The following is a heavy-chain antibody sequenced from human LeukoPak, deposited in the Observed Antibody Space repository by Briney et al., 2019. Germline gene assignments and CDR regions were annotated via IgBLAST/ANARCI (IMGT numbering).Heavy chain of an antibody. CDR1: GYTFTSYG. V-gene: IGHV1-18*01. CDR3: ARVPRPRGVVIISSGAFDI. J-gene: IGHJ3*02. CDR2: ISAYNGNT. Sequence: ASVKVSCKASGYTFTSYGISWVRQAPGQGLEWMGWISAYNGNTNYAQKLQGRVTMTTDKSTSTAYMELRSLRSDDTAVYYCARVPRPRGVVIISSGAFDIWGQGTMVTVSS. D-gene: IGHD3-3*01.